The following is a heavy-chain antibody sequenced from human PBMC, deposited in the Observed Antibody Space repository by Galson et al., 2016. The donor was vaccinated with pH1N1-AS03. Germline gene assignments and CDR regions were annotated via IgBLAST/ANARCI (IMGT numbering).Heavy chain of an antibody. Sequence: SLRLSCAASGFTFSDYWMHWVRQAPGKGLVWVSGLTSDGSIPTYADSVKGRFTISRDNAKNTLYLQMNSLRVEDTAMYYCARGRFLDWFPDDYWGQGALVTVSS. CDR3: ARGRFLDWFPDDY. V-gene: IGHV3-74*01. CDR1: GFTFSDYW. CDR2: LTSDGSIP. J-gene: IGHJ4*02. D-gene: IGHD3/OR15-3a*01.